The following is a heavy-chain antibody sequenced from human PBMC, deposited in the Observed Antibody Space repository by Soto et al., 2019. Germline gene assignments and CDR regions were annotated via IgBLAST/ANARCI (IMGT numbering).Heavy chain of an antibody. D-gene: IGHD2-15*01. CDR1: GGSISSDY. CDR3: ARTPIGYCSGGTCSNWFDP. V-gene: IGHV4-59*08. J-gene: IGHJ5*02. Sequence: SETLSLTCAVSGGSISSDYWSWIRQPPGKGLEWIGYVYYSGNSYLNPSLKSRVTISVGTSKNQFSLKVRSVTAADTAVYYCARTPIGYCSGGTCSNWFDPWGQGTPVTVSS. CDR2: VYYSGNS.